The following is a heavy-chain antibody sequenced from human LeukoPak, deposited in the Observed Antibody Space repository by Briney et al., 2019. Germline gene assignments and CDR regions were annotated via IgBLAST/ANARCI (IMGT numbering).Heavy chain of an antibody. Sequence: SETLSLTCTVSGGSISSSSYYWGWIRQPPGKGLEWIGSIYYSGSTYYNPSLKSRVTISVDTSKNQFSLKLSSVTAADTAVYYCVCQTAADYYDSSGYIDYWGQGTLVTVSS. CDR1: GGSISSSSYY. J-gene: IGHJ4*02. D-gene: IGHD3-22*01. CDR3: VCQTAADYYDSSGYIDY. V-gene: IGHV4-39*07. CDR2: IYYSGST.